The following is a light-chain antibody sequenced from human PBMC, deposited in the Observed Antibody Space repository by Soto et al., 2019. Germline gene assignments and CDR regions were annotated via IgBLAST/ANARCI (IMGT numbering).Light chain of an antibody. CDR2: GAS. V-gene: IGKV3-20*01. Sequence: EIVLTQSPGTLSLSPGERATLSCRASQSVSSSYLAWYQQKPGQAPRLLIYGASNRATGIPDRFSGSGSGTDFTLTISRLEPEEFAVDYCQQYGSSGTLGQGTKVELK. J-gene: IGKJ1*01. CDR1: QSVSSSY. CDR3: QQYGSSGT.